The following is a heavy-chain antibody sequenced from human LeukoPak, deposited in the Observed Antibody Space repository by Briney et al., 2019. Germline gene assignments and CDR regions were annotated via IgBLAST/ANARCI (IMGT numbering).Heavy chain of an antibody. D-gene: IGHD6-19*01. CDR1: GFTFSTYS. CDR2: ISPDSNYK. V-gene: IGHV3-21*01. CDR3: ARGYSSPWDRYFDY. J-gene: IGHJ4*02. Sequence: GGSLRLSCAASGFTFSTYSMNWLRLAPGKGLEWVSSISPDSNYKYYVDSVKGRFTISRDNAKNLLNLQMNSLRAEDTAVYYCARGYSSPWDRYFDYWGQGTLVTVSS.